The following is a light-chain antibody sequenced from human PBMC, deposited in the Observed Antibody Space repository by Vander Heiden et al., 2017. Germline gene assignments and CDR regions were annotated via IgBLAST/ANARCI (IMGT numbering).Light chain of an antibody. J-gene: IGKJ2*01. CDR1: QDISNY. V-gene: IGKV1-33*01. CDR2: DAS. CDR3: QQYDNLPRT. Sequence: DIQMTQSPSSLSASVGDRVTITCQASQDISNYLNWYQQKPGKAPKLLIYDASNLETGVPSRFSGGGSGTDFTFTISSLQPADIATYYCQQYDNLPRTFGQGTKLEIK.